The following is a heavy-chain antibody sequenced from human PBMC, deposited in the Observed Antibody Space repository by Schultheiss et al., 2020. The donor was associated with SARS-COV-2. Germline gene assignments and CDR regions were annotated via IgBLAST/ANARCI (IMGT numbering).Heavy chain of an antibody. CDR3: AREGSSVGPRPLDF. CDR2: IYYSGST. D-gene: IGHD6-6*01. Sequence: SETLSLTCTVSGGSISSGGYYWSWIRQHPGKGLEWIGYIYYSGSTYYNPSLKSRVTISVDKSKNQFSLKLSSVTAADTAVYYCAREGSSVGPRPLDFWGQGTLVTVSS. V-gene: IGHV4-31*03. J-gene: IGHJ4*02. CDR1: GGSISSGGYY.